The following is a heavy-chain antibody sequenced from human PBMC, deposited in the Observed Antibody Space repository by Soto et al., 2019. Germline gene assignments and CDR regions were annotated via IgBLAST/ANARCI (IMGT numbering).Heavy chain of an antibody. D-gene: IGHD5-12*01. CDR3: ARVGSGYDFDY. CDR1: GGTFSSYT. J-gene: IGHJ4*02. CDR2: IIPILGIA. Sequence: SVKVSCKASGGTFSSYTISWVRQAPGQGLEWKGRIIPILGIANYAQKFQGRVTITADKSTSTTYMELSSLRSEDTAVYYCARVGSGYDFDYWGQGTLVTVSS. V-gene: IGHV1-69*02.